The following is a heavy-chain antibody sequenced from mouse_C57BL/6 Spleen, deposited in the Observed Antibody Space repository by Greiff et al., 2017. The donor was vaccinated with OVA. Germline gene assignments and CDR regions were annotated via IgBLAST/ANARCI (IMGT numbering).Heavy chain of an antibody. D-gene: IGHD3-2*02. J-gene: IGHJ2*01. CDR2: IYPGDGDT. CDR1: GYAFSSSW. V-gene: IGHV1-82*01. Sequence: VQLQQSGPELVKPGASVKISCKASGYAFSSSWMNWVKQRPGKGLEWIGRIYPGDGDTNYNGKFKGKATLTADKSSSTAYMQLSSLTSEDAAVYFCARGGDSSGYDDWGQGTTLTVSS. CDR3: ARGGDSSGYDD.